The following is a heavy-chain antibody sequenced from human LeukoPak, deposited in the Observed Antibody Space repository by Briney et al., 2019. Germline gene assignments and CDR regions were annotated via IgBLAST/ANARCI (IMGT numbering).Heavy chain of an antibody. CDR1: XXTXXSYW. Sequence: LXXXXXXXXXTXXSYWIAWVRQMXGKXLEWMGIIYPGDSDTRYSPSFQGQVTISADKSIRTAYLQWSSLKASDTAMYYCARHTGYCSGGSCYGDFWGQGTLVTVSS. J-gene: IGHJ4*02. CDR3: ARHTGYCSGGSCYGDF. V-gene: IGHV5-51*01. CDR2: IYPGDSDT. D-gene: IGHD2-15*01.